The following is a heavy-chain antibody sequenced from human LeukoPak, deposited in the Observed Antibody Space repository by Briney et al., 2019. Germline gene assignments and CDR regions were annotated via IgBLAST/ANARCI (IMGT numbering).Heavy chain of an antibody. V-gene: IGHV1-8*01. D-gene: IGHD4-17*01. CDR2: MNPNSGNT. Sequence: ASVKVSCKASGYTFTSYDINWVRQATGQGLEWMGWMNPNSGNTGYAQKFQGRVTMTRNTSISTAYMELSSLRSEDTAVYYCARVYGADDAFDIWGQGTMVTVSS. J-gene: IGHJ3*02. CDR1: GYTFTSYD. CDR3: ARVYGADDAFDI.